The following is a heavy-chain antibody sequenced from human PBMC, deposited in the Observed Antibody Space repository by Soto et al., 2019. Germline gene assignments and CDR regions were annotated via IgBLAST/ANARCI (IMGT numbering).Heavy chain of an antibody. CDR2: IYYSGST. D-gene: IGHD3-3*01. Sequence: PSETLSLTCTVSGGSVSSGSYYWSWIRQPPGKGLEWIGYIYYSGSTNYNPSLKSRVTISVDTSKNQFSLKLSSVTAADTAVYYCASTGAPLYYDFWSGYHTFDYWGQGTLVTVSS. V-gene: IGHV4-61*01. CDR3: ASTGAPLYYDFWSGYHTFDY. CDR1: GGSVSSGSYY. J-gene: IGHJ4*02.